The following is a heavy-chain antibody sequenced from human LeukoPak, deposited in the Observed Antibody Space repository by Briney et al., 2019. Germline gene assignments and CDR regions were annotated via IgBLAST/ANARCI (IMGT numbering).Heavy chain of an antibody. V-gene: IGHV3-7*04. D-gene: IGHD6-13*01. CDR3: ARDWQWQQLDGDAFDI. Sequence: PGGSRRLSCAASGFTFSGYWVSWVRQAPGKGLEWVANINQDVSEKYYVDSVKGRFTISRDNAKNSLFMQMNSLRAEDTAVYYCARDWQWQQLDGDAFDIWGQGTMVTVSS. J-gene: IGHJ3*02. CDR2: INQDVSEK. CDR1: GFTFSGYW.